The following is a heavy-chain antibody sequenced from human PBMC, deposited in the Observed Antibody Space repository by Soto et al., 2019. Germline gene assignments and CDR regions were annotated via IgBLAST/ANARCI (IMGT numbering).Heavy chain of an antibody. D-gene: IGHD6-19*01. CDR1: GGSISSYY. V-gene: IGHV4-59*01. J-gene: IGHJ6*02. CDR2: IYYSGST. Sequence: SETLSLTCTVSGGSISSYYWSWIRQPPGKGLEWIGYIYYSGSTNYNPSLKSRVTISVDTSKNQFSLKLSSVTAADTAVYYCAREVADYGMDVWGQGTKVTVSS. CDR3: AREVADYGMDV.